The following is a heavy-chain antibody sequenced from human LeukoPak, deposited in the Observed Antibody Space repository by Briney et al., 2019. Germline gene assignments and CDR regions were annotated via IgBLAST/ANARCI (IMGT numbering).Heavy chain of an antibody. D-gene: IGHD5-24*01. CDR3: AKDLAEMATIIDY. J-gene: IGHJ4*02. V-gene: IGHV3-66*01. Sequence: PGGSLRLSCAASGFTVSSNYMSWVRQAPGKGLEWVSVIYSGGNTYYADSVKGRFTISRDNSKNTLYLQMNSLRAEDTAVYYCAKDLAEMATIIDYWGQGTLVTVSS. CDR1: GFTVSSNY. CDR2: IYSGGNT.